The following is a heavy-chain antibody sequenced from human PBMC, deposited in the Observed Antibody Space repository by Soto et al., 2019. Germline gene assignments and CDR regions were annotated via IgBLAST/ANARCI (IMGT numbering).Heavy chain of an antibody. D-gene: IGHD6-19*01. V-gene: IGHV1-2*04. CDR1: GYTFTGYY. CDR3: ARGPRRAVAGTGIDY. CDR2: INPNSGGT. J-gene: IGHJ4*02. Sequence: ASVKVSCKASGYTFTGYYMHWVRQAPGQGLEWMGWINPNSGGTNYAQKFQGWVTMTRDTSISTAYMELSRLRSDDTAVYYCARGPRRAVAGTGIDYWGQGTLVTVSS.